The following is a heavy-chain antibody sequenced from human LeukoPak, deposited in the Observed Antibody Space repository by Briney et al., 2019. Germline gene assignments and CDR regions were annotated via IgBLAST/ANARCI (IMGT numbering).Heavy chain of an antibody. Sequence: PSETLSLTCTVSGDSISSCYWSWIRQPAGKGLEWIGRIYNGGRTSYNPSLKSRVTISVDTSKNQFSLKLSSVTAADTAVYYCARVGYYDSSGYYQKKKYYFDYWGQGTLVTVSS. D-gene: IGHD3-22*01. J-gene: IGHJ4*02. CDR3: ARVGYYDSSGYYQKKKYYFDY. CDR2: IYNGGRT. CDR1: GDSISSCY. V-gene: IGHV4-4*07.